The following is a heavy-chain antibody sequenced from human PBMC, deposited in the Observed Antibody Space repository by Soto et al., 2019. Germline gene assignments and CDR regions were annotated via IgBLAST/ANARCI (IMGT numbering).Heavy chain of an antibody. D-gene: IGHD3-3*01. V-gene: IGHV3-53*01. J-gene: IGHJ6*02. CDR3: ARDGRNDFWSGYPKSYYYYVMDV. CDR2: IYSSGSI. Sequence: GGYLRLSCATTGFSVNNNDMSWVRQAPGKGLEWVSLIYSSGSIKYADSVKGRFTISRDNTKNIVYLQMNSLSADDSAVYYCARDGRNDFWSGYPKSYYYYVMDVWGQGTTVTVSS. CDR1: GFSVNNND.